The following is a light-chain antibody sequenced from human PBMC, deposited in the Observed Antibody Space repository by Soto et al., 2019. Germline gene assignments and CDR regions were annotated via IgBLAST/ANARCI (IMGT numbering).Light chain of an antibody. CDR3: GTWDSSLSAGV. J-gene: IGLJ2*01. CDR1: SSNIGNNY. V-gene: IGLV1-51*01. CDR2: DNN. Sequence: QSVLTQPPSVSAAPGQKVTISRSGSSSNIGNNYVSWYQQLPGTAPKLLIYDNNKRPSGIPDRFSGSKSGTSATLGITGLQTGDEADYYCGTWDSSLSAGVFGGGTKLTV.